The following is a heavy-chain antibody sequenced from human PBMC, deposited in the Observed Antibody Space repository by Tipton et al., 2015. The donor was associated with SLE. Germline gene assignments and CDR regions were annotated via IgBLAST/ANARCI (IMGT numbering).Heavy chain of an antibody. Sequence: QLVQSGAEVKKPGASVKVSCKASGYTFTSYGISWVRQAPGQGLERMGWISAYNGNTNYAQKLQGRVTMTTDTSTSTAYMELRSLRSDDTAVYYCARFGVVIPTYYYYGMDVWGQGTTVTVSS. D-gene: IGHD3-3*01. CDR2: ISAYNGNT. CDR3: ARFGVVIPTYYYYGMDV. CDR1: GYTFTSYG. V-gene: IGHV1-18*01. J-gene: IGHJ6*02.